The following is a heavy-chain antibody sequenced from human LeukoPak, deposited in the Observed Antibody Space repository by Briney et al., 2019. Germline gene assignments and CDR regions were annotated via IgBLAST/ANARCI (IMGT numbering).Heavy chain of an antibody. CDR3: ARDDRGVDTAMSFH. CDR2: ISTFDGNT. CDR1: GYTFTTYG. V-gene: IGHV1-18*01. J-gene: IGHJ1*01. Sequence: GASVKVSCKASGYTFTTYGINWVRQAPGQGLEWMGWISTFDGNTIYAQKVQGRVTMTRDTSTSTAYMELRSLRSDDTAVYYCARDDRGVDTAMSFHWGPGTRVTVSS. D-gene: IGHD5-18*01.